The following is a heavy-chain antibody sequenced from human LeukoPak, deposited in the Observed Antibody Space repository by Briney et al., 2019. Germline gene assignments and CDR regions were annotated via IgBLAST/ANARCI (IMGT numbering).Heavy chain of an antibody. CDR2: ISVSGGGT. Sequence: GGSLRLSCVASGFTFSAYSMTWVRQAPGKGLDWVPSISVSGGGTYYADSVRGRFTISRDNSKNTLYLHMNSLRAEDTAVYYCVKDWRDESNCGGDCLQYWGQGTLVTVSS. D-gene: IGHD2-21*02. J-gene: IGHJ4*02. V-gene: IGHV3-23*01. CDR1: GFTFSAYS. CDR3: VKDWRDESNCGGDCLQY.